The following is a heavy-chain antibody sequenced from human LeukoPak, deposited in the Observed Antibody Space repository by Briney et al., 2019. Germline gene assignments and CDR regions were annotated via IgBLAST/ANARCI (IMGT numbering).Heavy chain of an antibody. V-gene: IGHV4-59*08. CDR1: GGSISSYY. CDR3: ARRGRYYYYGMDV. Sequence: PSETLSLTCTVSGGSISSYYWSWIRQPPGKGLEWIGYIYYSGSTNCNPSLKSRVTISVDTSKNQFSLKLSSVTAADTAVYYCARRGRYYYYGMDVWGQGTTVTVSS. CDR2: IYYSGST. J-gene: IGHJ6*02.